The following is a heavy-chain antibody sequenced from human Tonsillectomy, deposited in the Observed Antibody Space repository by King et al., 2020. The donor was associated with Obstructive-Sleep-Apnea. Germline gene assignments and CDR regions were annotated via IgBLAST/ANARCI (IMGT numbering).Heavy chain of an antibody. CDR3: ARDQWITYYYYGMDV. J-gene: IGHJ6*02. CDR2: INTNTGNP. D-gene: IGHD5-12*01. V-gene: IGHV7-4-1*01. CDR1: GYTFSKNA. Sequence: QLVQSGSELKKPGASVTVSCKASGYTFSKNAMNWVRQAPGQGLEWMGWINTNTGNPTYAQGFTGRFVFSLNISVSTAYLQICSLKAEDTAVYYCARDQWITYYYYGMDVWGQGTTVTVSS.